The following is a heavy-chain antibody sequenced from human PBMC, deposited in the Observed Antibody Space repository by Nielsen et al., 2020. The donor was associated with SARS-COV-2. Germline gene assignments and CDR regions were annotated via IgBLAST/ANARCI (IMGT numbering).Heavy chain of an antibody. CDR3: ATTRGPDCSSTSCDIDNYYYGMDV. CDR1: GYTLTELS. Sequence: ASVKVSCKVSGYTLTELSMHWVRQAPGKGLEWMGGFDPEDGETIYAQKFQGRVTMTEDTSTDTAYMELSSLRSEDTAVYYCATTRGPDCSSTSCDIDNYYYGMDVWGQGTTVTVSS. CDR2: FDPEDGET. V-gene: IGHV1-24*01. D-gene: IGHD2-2*01. J-gene: IGHJ6*02.